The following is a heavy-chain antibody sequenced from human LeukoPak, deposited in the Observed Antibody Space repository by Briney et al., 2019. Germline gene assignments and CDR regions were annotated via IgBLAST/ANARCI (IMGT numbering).Heavy chain of an antibody. J-gene: IGHJ4*02. V-gene: IGHV4-59*01. Sequence: SETLSLTCIVSGGSISSYYWSWIRQPPGKGLEWIGYIYYSGSTNYNPSLKSRVTISVDTSKNQFSLKLSSVTAADTAVYYCARSLHPLQYVDYWGQGTLVTVSS. D-gene: IGHD4-11*01. CDR2: IYYSGST. CDR1: GGSISSYY. CDR3: ARSLHPLQYVDY.